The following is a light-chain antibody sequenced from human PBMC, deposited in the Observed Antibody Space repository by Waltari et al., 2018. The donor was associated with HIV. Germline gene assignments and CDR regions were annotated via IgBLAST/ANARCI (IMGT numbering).Light chain of an antibody. CDR3: QQAYSFPHT. V-gene: IGKV1-12*01. CDR1: QFISTS. CDR2: AAS. Sequence: DIKMTQLQSSMPASLGTRVTITCRASQFISTSLAWYQQRPSRAPKLLIFAASRLQSGVPSRFSGGGSGTQFTLTINRLQPEDLATYYCQQAYSFPHTFGQGT. J-gene: IGKJ2*01.